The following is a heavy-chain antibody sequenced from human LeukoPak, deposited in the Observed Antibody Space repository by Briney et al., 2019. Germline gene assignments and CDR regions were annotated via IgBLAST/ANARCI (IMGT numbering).Heavy chain of an antibody. CDR2: ISSSSSYI. J-gene: IGHJ4*02. D-gene: IGHD1-26*01. Sequence: PGGSLRLSRAASGFTFSSYSMNWVRQAPGKGLEWVSSISSSSSYIYYADSVKGRFTISRDNAKNSLYLQMNSLRAEDTAVYYCARDLRREWELHNYFDYWGQGTLVTVSS. CDR1: GFTFSSYS. CDR3: ARDLRREWELHNYFDY. V-gene: IGHV3-21*01.